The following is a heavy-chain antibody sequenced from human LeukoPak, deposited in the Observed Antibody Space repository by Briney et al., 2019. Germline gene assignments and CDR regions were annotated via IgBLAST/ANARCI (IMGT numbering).Heavy chain of an antibody. CDR2: INQDGSEE. Sequence: GSLRLFCSASGFTFTNYWMKGGRQAPGGGPEWLANINQDGSEEYYADSVRGRFTISRDNAKNSVHLQMNSLRAEDTAVYYCARDAVRGGDCDLWGQGTRVAVSS. V-gene: IGHV3-7*01. CDR1: GFTFTNYW. D-gene: IGHD2-21*02. CDR3: ARDAVRGGDCDL. J-gene: IGHJ5*02.